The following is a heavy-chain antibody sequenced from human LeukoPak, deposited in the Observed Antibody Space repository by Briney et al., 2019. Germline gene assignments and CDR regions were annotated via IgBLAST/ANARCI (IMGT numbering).Heavy chain of an antibody. Sequence: ASVKVSCKASGGTFSSYAISWVRQAPGQGLEWMGGIIPIFGTANYAQKFQGRVTITADKSTSTAYMELSSLRSEDTAVYYCAREGYYGSGREEAFDIWGQGTMVTVSS. V-gene: IGHV1-69*06. J-gene: IGHJ3*02. CDR3: AREGYYGSGREEAFDI. D-gene: IGHD3-10*01. CDR1: GGTFSSYA. CDR2: IIPIFGTA.